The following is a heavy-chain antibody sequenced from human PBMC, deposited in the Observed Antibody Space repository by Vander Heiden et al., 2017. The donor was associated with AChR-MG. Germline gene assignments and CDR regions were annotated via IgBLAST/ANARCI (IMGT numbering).Heavy chain of an antibody. V-gene: IGHV3-30*18. D-gene: IGHD1-1*01. Sequence: QVQLVESGGGVVQPGRSLRLSCAASGFTFSSYGMHWVRKAPGKGLEWVAVISYDGSNKYYADSVKGRFTISRDNSKNTLDLQMNSLRAEDTAVYYCAKDSDGTSWFDPWGQGTLVTVSS. CDR2: ISYDGSNK. J-gene: IGHJ5*02. CDR3: AKDSDGTSWFDP. CDR1: GFTFSSYG.